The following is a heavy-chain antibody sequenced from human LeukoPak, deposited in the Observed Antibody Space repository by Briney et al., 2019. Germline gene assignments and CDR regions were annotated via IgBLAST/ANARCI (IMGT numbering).Heavy chain of an antibody. D-gene: IGHD3-9*01. J-gene: IGHJ6*02. CDR3: ARSSHHHENFEEDV. CDR2: INPNSGDT. V-gene: IGHV1-2*02. Sequence: ASVKVSCKASGYTFTGYYMHWVRQAPGQGLEWMGWINPNSGDTNYAHKFQGGVTVTRDTSISTAYMELKRLISDDTAVYYCARSSHHHENFEEDVWGQGTTVTVSS. CDR1: GYTFTGYY.